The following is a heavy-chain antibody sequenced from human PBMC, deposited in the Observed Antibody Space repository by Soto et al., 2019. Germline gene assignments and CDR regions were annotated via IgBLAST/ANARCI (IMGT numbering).Heavy chain of an antibody. D-gene: IGHD4-17*01. CDR1: GGSISSGGYY. CDR3: ARDRGDHYYYYGMDV. V-gene: IGHV4-31*03. Sequence: SETLSLTCTVSGGSISSGGYYWSWIRQHPGKGLEWIGYIYYSGSTYYNPSLKSRVTISVDTSKNQFSLKLSSVTAADTAVYYCARDRGDHYYYYGMDVWGQGTTVTVS. CDR2: IYYSGST. J-gene: IGHJ6*02.